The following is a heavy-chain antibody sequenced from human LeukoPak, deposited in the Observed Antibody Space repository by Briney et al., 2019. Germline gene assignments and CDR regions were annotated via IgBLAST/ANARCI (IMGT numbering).Heavy chain of an antibody. CDR2: VHFSGAT. CDR3: AKHRMWLVGLDY. V-gene: IGHV4-39*01. CDR1: GASINTDNY. J-gene: IGHJ4*02. Sequence: SETLSLTCTVSGASINTDNYWGWIRPSPGKGLELIGSVHFSGATHYNPSLKSRVAIALDTSKNQFSLELNSVTAADTAIYYCAKHRMWLVGLDYWGQGTLVTVSS. D-gene: IGHD6-19*01.